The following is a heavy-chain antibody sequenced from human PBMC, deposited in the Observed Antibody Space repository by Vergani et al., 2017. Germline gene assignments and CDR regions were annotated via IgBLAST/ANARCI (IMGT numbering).Heavy chain of an antibody. Sequence: EVQLVESGGGFVQPGGSLRLSCAASGFTFSSYAMHWVRQAPGKGLEYVSAISSNGGSTYYANSVKGRFTISRDNSKNTLYLQMGSLRAEDMAVYYCARGDDVDEQLGLDYWGQGTLVTVSS. V-gene: IGHV3-64*01. D-gene: IGHD6-13*01. J-gene: IGHJ4*02. CDR3: ARGDDVDEQLGLDY. CDR1: GFTFSSYA. CDR2: ISSNGGST.